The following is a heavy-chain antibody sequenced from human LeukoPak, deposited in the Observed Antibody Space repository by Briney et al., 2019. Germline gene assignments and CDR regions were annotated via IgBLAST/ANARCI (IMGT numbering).Heavy chain of an antibody. J-gene: IGHJ4*02. D-gene: IGHD4-23*01. CDR1: GFTFSSYW. CDR3: AREDYGGNSGNFDY. CDR2: IKQDGSEK. Sequence: GGSLSLSCAASGFTFSSYWMSWVRQAPGKGLEWVANIKQDGSEKYYVDSVKGRFTISRDNAKNSLYLQMNSLRAEDTAVYYCAREDYGGNSGNFDYWGQGTLVTVSS. V-gene: IGHV3-7*01.